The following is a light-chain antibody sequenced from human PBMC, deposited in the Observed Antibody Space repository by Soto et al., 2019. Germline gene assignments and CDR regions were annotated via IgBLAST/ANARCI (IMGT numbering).Light chain of an antibody. CDR3: QQRSNWPS. V-gene: IGKV3-11*01. Sequence: EIVLTQSPATLSLSPGEGATLSCRASQSVSTYLAWYQQKPGQAPRLLIQDASNRATGIPARFSGSGSGTDFTLTISSLQPEDFAVYYCQQRSNWPSFGQGTLMEIK. CDR1: QSVSTY. J-gene: IGKJ5*01. CDR2: DAS.